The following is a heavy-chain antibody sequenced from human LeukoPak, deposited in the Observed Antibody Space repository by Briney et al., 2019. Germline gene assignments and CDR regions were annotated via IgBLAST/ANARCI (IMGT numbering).Heavy chain of an antibody. CDR3: ARDQDVTYYYGSGRGGNWFDP. CDR2: IYHSGST. V-gene: IGHV4-38-2*02. CDR1: GYSISSGYY. D-gene: IGHD3-10*01. J-gene: IGHJ5*02. Sequence: PSETLSLTCTVSGYSISSGYYWGWIRQPPGKGLEWIGSIYHSGSTYYNPSLKSRVTISVDTSKNQFSLKLSSVTAADTAVYYCARDQDVTYYYGSGRGGNWFDPWGQGTLVTVSS.